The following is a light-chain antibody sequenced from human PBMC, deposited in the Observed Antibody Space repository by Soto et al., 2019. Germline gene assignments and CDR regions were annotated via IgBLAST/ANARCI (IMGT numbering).Light chain of an antibody. V-gene: IGLV2-14*01. J-gene: IGLJ2*01. CDR1: SSDVGGYDY. CDR3: TSYTSSNTVL. Sequence: QPVLTQPASVSGSPGQSITISCTGTSSDVGGYDYVSWYQQHPGKAPKLMIYEVSNRPSGVSSRFSGSKSGNTASLTISGLQAEDEADYYCTSYTSSNTVLFGGGTKLTVL. CDR2: EVS.